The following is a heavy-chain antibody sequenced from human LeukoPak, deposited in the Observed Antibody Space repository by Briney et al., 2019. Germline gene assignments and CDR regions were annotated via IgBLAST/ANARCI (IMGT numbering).Heavy chain of an antibody. CDR3: ARMGGYSGYATH. V-gene: IGHV4-34*01. CDR2: INHSGST. CDR1: GGSISGYY. Sequence: SETQSLTCAVYGGSISGYYWSWIRQPPGKGLEWIGEINHSGSTNYNPSLKSRVTISVDTSKNQFSLKLSSVTAADTAVFYCARMGGYSGYATHWGQGTLVTVSS. J-gene: IGHJ4*02. D-gene: IGHD5-12*01.